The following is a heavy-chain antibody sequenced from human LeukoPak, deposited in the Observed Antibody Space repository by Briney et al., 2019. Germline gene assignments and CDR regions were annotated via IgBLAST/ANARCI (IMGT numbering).Heavy chain of an antibody. CDR3: ARGKRTTVAPFDY. CDR2: INPRDGST. D-gene: IGHD4-23*01. J-gene: IGHJ4*02. Sequence: GASVKVSCKASGYASINYYIHWVRRAPGQGREWMGIINPRDGSTSYAQKFEGKVTMTRDTSTSKVYMDLSSLTSEDTAVYHCARGKRTTVAPFDYWGQGTLISVSS. CDR1: GYASINYY. V-gene: IGHV1-46*01.